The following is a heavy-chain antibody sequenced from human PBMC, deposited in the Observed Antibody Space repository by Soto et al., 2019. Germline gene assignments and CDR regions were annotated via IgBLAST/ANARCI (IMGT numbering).Heavy chain of an antibody. J-gene: IGHJ5*02. CDR1: GDSVSSNSAA. Sequence: PSQTLSLTCVISGDSVSSNSAAWNWIRQSPSRGLEWLGRTYYRSKWYNDYAVSVKSRITINPDTSKNQFSLQLNSVTPEDTAVYYCARDRGYSRSWYLGPVGNWFDPWGQGTMVTVSS. CDR2: TYYRSKWYN. D-gene: IGHD6-13*01. V-gene: IGHV6-1*01. CDR3: ARDRGYSRSWYLGPVGNWFDP.